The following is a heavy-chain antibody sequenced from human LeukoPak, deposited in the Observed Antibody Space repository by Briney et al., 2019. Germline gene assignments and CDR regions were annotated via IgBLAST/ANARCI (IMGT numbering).Heavy chain of an antibody. CDR3: AKYRGFGDSYDS. D-gene: IGHD3-10*01. Sequence: PGGSLRLSCAASGFPFTSYAMSWVRQAPGKGLEWVSSIGGSSTYYADFVKGGVTISRDTSKNTMDLQMNSLRAEDTAIYYCAKYRGFGDSYDSWGQGTLVTVSS. CDR2: IGGSST. J-gene: IGHJ4*02. V-gene: IGHV3-23*01. CDR1: GFPFTSYA.